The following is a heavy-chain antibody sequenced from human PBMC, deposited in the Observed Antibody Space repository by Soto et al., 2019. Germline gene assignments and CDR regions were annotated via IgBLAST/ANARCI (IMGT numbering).Heavy chain of an antibody. V-gene: IGHV1-18*01. D-gene: IGHD2-2*01. CDR1: GYTFTSYG. Sequence: ASVKVSCKASGYTFTSYGISWVRQAPGQGLEWMGWISAYNGNTNYAQKLQGRVTMTTDTSTSTAYMELRSLRSDDTAVYYCARGSHCSSTSCYQTDYWGQGTLVTVSS. CDR3: ARGSHCSSTSCYQTDY. CDR2: ISAYNGNT. J-gene: IGHJ4*02.